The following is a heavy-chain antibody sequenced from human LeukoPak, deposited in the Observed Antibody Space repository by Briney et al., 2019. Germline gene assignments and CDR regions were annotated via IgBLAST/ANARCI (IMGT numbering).Heavy chain of an antibody. V-gene: IGHV3-30*02. J-gene: IGHJ4*02. D-gene: IGHD3-16*01. Sequence: GGSLRLSCVASGFTFSSNGMHWVRQAPGKGLEWVTFIQYDGSKKYYADSVKGRFTISRDNAKNTLYLQMNSLRAEDTAVYYCARVRWGGLYYFDYWGQGTLVTVSS. CDR1: GFTFSSNG. CDR3: ARVRWGGLYYFDY. CDR2: IQYDGSKK.